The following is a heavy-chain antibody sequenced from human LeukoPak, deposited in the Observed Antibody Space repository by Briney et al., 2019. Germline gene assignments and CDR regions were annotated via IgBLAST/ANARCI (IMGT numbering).Heavy chain of an antibody. V-gene: IGHV4-59*07. Sequence: SDTLSLTCTVSGASISSDYWNWIRQPPGKGMEWIGFIYFSGRTNYNSSLKSRVTISLDTSKNQFSLTLSSVTTADAAVYYCARGQKYRNGYTVTELGSGYFAYWGQGTLVTVSS. J-gene: IGHJ4*02. CDR1: GASISSDY. CDR3: ARGQKYRNGYTVTELGSGYFAY. CDR2: IYFSGRT. D-gene: IGHD5-18*01.